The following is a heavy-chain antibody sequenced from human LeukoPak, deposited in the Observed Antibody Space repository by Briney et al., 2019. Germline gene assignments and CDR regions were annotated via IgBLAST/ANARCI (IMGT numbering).Heavy chain of an antibody. CDR2: IYPGDSDT. J-gene: IGHJ4*02. V-gene: IGHV5-51*01. CDR1: GYSFTSYW. Sequence: GESLKISCKGSGYSFTSYWIGWVRQMPGKGLEWMGIIYPGDSDTRYSPSFQGQVTISADKSISTAYLQWSSLKASDTAMYYCARLAASETYYYDSSGYYYFDYWGQGTLVTVPS. D-gene: IGHD3-22*01. CDR3: ARLAASETYYYDSSGYYYFDY.